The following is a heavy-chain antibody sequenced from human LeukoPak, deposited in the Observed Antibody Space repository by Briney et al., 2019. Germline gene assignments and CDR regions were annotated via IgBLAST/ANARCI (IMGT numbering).Heavy chain of an antibody. V-gene: IGHV1-69*13. Sequence: ASVKVSCKASGGTFSSYAISWVRQAPGQGLEWMGGIIPIFGTANYAQKFQGRVTITADESTSTAYMELSSLRSEDTAVYYCARVGRYCSSTSCYGPDYYYYYGVDVWAKGPRSPPP. J-gene: IGHJ6*02. CDR1: GGTFSSYA. CDR3: ARVGRYCSSTSCYGPDYYYYYGVDV. CDR2: IIPIFGTA. D-gene: IGHD2-2*01.